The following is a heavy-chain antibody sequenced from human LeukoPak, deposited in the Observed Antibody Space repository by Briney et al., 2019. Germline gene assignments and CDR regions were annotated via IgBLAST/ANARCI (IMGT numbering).Heavy chain of an antibody. J-gene: IGHJ4*02. Sequence: SETLSLTCSVSGGSISGLYWAWIRQPPGKGLEWIGYIYSSGATNYNPSLKSRVSISVDTSKNQFSLNVNFMTDADTAVYYCARGGYRSKGSRSSDYGGRGPLVTVSS. D-gene: IGHD5-24*01. CDR1: GGSISGLY. V-gene: IGHV4-59*08. CDR3: ARGGYRSKGSRSSDY. CDR2: IYSSGAT.